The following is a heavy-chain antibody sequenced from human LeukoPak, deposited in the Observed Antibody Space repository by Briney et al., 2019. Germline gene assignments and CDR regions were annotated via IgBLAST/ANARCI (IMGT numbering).Heavy chain of an antibody. CDR1: GYTFTSYY. CDR2: INPSGGST. V-gene: IGHV1-46*01. J-gene: IGHJ4*02. Sequence: WASVKVSCKASGYTFTSYYMHWVRQAPGRGLEWMGIINPSGGSTSYAQKFQGRVTMTRDTSTSTVYMELSSLSSEDTAVYYCATARVRLGELSLPEVRDDWGQGTLISVSS. D-gene: IGHD3-16*02. CDR3: ATARVRLGELSLPEVRDD.